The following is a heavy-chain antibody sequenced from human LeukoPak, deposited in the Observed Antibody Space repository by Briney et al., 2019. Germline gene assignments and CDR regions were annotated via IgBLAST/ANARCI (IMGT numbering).Heavy chain of an antibody. Sequence: GGSLRLSCAASGFTFDDYAMHWVRQAPGKGLEWVSGISWNSGSIGYADSVKGRFTISRDNAKNSLYLQMNSLRAEDTALYYCAPAGIVGAPFDYWGQGALATVSS. J-gene: IGHJ4*02. CDR1: GFTFDDYA. V-gene: IGHV3-9*01. D-gene: IGHD1-26*01. CDR2: ISWNSGSI. CDR3: APAGIVGAPFDY.